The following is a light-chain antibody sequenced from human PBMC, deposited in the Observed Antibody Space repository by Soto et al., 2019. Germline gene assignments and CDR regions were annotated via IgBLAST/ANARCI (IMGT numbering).Light chain of an antibody. J-gene: IGKJ5*01. CDR3: MQALQAPIT. CDR1: KTLLHSDGYNY. V-gene: IGKV2-28*01. Sequence: DTVRAQTPGRESFPARVSASVSGRTVKTLLHSDGYNYLDWYLQKPGQSPQLLIYLGSTRASGVPDRFSGSGSGTVFTLKISRVEAVEVGVYYCMQALQAPITFGQGTRLEIK. CDR2: LGS.